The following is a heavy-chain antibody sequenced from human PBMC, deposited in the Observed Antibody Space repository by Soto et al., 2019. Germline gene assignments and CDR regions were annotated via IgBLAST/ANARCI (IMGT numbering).Heavy chain of an antibody. CDR2: IYYSGST. CDR1: GGSISSYY. V-gene: IGHV4-59*01. J-gene: IGHJ4*02. CDR3: ARVTPGYSSGWYYFDY. Sequence: SETLSLTCTVSGGSISSYYWSWIRQPPGKGLEWIGYIYYSGSTNYNPSLKSRVTISVDTSKNQFSLKLSSVTAADTAVNYCARVTPGYSSGWYYFDYWGQGTLVTVSS. D-gene: IGHD6-19*01.